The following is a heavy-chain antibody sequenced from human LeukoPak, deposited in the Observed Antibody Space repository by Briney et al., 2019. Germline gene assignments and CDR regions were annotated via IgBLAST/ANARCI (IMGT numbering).Heavy chain of an antibody. V-gene: IGHV4-4*07. CDR2: IYASGST. CDR1: GDSISDYS. CDR3: ARGIAAAAGILDY. J-gene: IGHJ4*02. Sequence: SETLSLTCTVSGDSISDYSWNWIRQPAGKGLEWIGRIYASGSTNYNPSLKSRLTMSVDTSKNQFSLKLSSVTAADTAVYYCARGIAAAAGILDYRGQGTLVTVSS. D-gene: IGHD6-13*01.